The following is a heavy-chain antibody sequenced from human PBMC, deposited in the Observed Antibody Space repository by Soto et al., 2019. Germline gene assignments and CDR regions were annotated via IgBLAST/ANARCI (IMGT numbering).Heavy chain of an antibody. CDR3: ATDRDGSGYPFDY. CDR2: FDPEDGET. J-gene: IGHJ4*01. V-gene: IGHV1-24*01. CDR1: GYSFHTYA. D-gene: IGHD3-22*01. Sequence: ASVKVSCKASGYSFHTYAISWVRQAPGKGLEWMGGFDPEDGETIYAQKFQGRVTMTEDTSTDTAYMELSSLRSEDTAVYYCATDRDGSGYPFDYWG.